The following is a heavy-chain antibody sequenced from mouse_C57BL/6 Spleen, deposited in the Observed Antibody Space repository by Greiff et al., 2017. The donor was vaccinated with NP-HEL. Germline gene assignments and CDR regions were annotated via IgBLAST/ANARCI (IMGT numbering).Heavy chain of an antibody. CDR1: GYTFTSYW. J-gene: IGHJ3*01. CDR3: ARFYEGYSAWFAY. D-gene: IGHD2-3*01. V-gene: IGHV1-64*01. Sequence: QVQLQQPGAELVKPGASVKLSCKASGYTFTSYWMHWVKQRPGQGLEWIGMIHPNSGSTNYNEKFKSKATLTVDKSSSTAYMQLSSLTSEDSAVYYCARFYEGYSAWFAYWGQGTLVTVSA. CDR2: IHPNSGST.